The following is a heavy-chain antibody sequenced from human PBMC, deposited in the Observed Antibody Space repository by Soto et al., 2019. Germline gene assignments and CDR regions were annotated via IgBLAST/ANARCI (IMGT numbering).Heavy chain of an antibody. J-gene: IGHJ4*02. V-gene: IGHV1-18*01. D-gene: IGHD6-13*01. CDR1: GYTFTSYG. CDR2: SSAYNGNT. Sequence: QVQLVQSGAEVKKPGASVKVSCKASGYTFTSYGITWVRQAPGQGLEWMGWSSAYNGNTNYAQNLQGRVTMTTYTSTSTAYMELSSLRSDDTAVYYCARTDSRPQDFDYWGQGTLVTVSS. CDR3: ARTDSRPQDFDY.